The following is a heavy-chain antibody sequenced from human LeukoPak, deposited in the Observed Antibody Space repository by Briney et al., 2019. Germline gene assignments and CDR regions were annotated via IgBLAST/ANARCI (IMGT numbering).Heavy chain of an antibody. Sequence: EASVKVSCKASGYTFTGYYMHWVRQAPGQGLEWMGGIIPIFGTANYAQKFQGRVTITADESTSTAYMELSSLRSEDTAVYYCARGRRYSSGWYCPDWGQGTLVTVSS. CDR1: GYTFTGYY. D-gene: IGHD6-19*01. CDR3: ARGRRYSSGWYCPD. V-gene: IGHV1-69*13. J-gene: IGHJ4*02. CDR2: IIPIFGTA.